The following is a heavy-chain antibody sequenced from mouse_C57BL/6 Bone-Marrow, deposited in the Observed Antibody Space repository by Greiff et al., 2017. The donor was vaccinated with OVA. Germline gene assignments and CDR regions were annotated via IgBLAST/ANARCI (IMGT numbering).Heavy chain of an antibody. D-gene: IGHD1-1*01. Sequence: VQLQQSGPELVKPGASVKMSCKASGYTFTDYNMHWVKQSHGKSLEWIGYINPNNGGTSYNQKFKGKATLTVNKSSSTAYMQLRSLTSEDSAVDSCASPYYGSGRGYFDVWGTGTTVTVSS. CDR3: ASPYYGSGRGYFDV. V-gene: IGHV1-22*01. CDR2: INPNNGGT. CDR1: GYTFTDYN. J-gene: IGHJ1*03.